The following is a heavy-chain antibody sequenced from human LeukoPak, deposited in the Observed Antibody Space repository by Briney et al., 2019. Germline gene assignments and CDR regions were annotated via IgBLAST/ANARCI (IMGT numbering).Heavy chain of an antibody. CDR1: GYTFTGYY. CDR2: VDPEDGET. D-gene: IGHD6-13*01. V-gene: IGHV1-69-2*01. J-gene: IGHJ4*02. Sequence: ASVKVSCKASGYTFTGYYMHWVQQAPGKGLEWMGLVDPEDGETIYAEKFQGRVTITADTSTDTAYMELSSLRSEDTAVYYCASGYSSSWDWGQGTLVTVSS. CDR3: ASGYSSSWD.